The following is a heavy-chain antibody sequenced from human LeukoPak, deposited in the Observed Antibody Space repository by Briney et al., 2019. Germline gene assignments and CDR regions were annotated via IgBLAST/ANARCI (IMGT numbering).Heavy chain of an antibody. CDR3: ARDAWRDRYFDY. V-gene: IGHV3-7*01. CDR1: GFTFTNYW. D-gene: IGHD1-1*01. J-gene: IGHJ4*02. Sequence: GGFLRLSCAASGFTFTNYWMSWVRQAPGKGLEWVANIKRDEREKFYVDSVKGRFTISRDNAKNSMYLQLNSLRAEDTAVYYCARDAWRDRYFDYWGQGILVTVSS. CDR2: IKRDEREK.